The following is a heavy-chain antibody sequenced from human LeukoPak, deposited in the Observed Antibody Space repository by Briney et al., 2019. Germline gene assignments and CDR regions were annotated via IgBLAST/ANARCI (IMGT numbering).Heavy chain of an antibody. V-gene: IGHV3-23*01. J-gene: IGHJ2*01. CDR1: GFTFASYT. Sequence: GGSLRLSCAASGFTFASYTMAWVRQAPGKGLEWVSGISTSGSPTFYADSVKGRFTISRDNSKNTMYLQMNSLRAGDTALYYCAKDTVPGDHDWYFDLWGRGTLVTVSS. D-gene: IGHD4-17*01. CDR3: AKDTVPGDHDWYFDL. CDR2: ISTSGSPT.